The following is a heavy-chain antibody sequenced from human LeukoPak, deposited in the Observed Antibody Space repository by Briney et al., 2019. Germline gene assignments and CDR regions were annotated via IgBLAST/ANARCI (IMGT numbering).Heavy chain of an antibody. J-gene: IGHJ4*02. D-gene: IGHD3-10*02. V-gene: IGHV3-23*01. Sequence: GGSLRLSCAASGFTFSSYGMSWVRQAPGKGLEWVSAISGSGGSTYYADSVKGRFTISRDNAKNSLYLQMNSLRAEDTAVYYCARGRRAIGSTMFDMDYWGQGTLVTVSS. CDR2: ISGSGGST. CDR3: ARGRRAIGSTMFDMDY. CDR1: GFTFSSYG.